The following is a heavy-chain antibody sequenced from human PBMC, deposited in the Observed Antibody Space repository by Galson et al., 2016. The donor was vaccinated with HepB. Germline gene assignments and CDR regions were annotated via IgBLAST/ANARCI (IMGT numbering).Heavy chain of an antibody. CDR2: VYQSGIT. V-gene: IGHV4-4*02. CDR3: AKIRLLCISNTCYGVGLDY. Sequence: SETLSLTCAVSGGSISGNNWWTWARQPPGKGLEWIGEVYQSGITNYNPSLKSRVTISVDKSKNQFSLNLYSATAADTAVYYCAKIRLLCISNTCYGVGLDYWGQGSLVTVSS. J-gene: IGHJ4*02. D-gene: IGHD2-2*01. CDR1: GGSISGNNW.